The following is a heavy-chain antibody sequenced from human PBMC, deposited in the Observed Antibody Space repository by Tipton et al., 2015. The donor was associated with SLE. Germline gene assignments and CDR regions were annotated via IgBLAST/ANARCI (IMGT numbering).Heavy chain of an antibody. J-gene: IGHJ4*02. V-gene: IGHV4-34*01. D-gene: IGHD6-6*01. CDR1: GGSFSGYY. Sequence: LRLSCAVYGGSFSGYYWSWIRQPPGKGLEWIGEINHSGSTNYNPSLKSRVTISVDTSKNQFSLKLSSVTAADTAVYYCARGEGIAARPGYYFDYWGQGTLVPVSS. CDR3: ARGEGIAARPGYYFDY. CDR2: INHSGST.